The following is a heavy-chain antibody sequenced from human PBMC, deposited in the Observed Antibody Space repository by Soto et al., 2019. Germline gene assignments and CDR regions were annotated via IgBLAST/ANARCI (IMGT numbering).Heavy chain of an antibody. CDR2: IDPSDSYT. CDR1: GYSFTSYW. J-gene: IGHJ5*02. V-gene: IGHV5-10-1*01. CDR3: AFHIFGVVSNWFDP. D-gene: IGHD3-3*02. Sequence: LGESLKISCKGSGYSFTSYWISWVRQMPGKGLEWMGRIDPSDSYTNYSPSFQGHVTISADKSISTAYLQWSSLKASDTAMYYCAFHIFGVVSNWFDPWGQGTLVTVSS.